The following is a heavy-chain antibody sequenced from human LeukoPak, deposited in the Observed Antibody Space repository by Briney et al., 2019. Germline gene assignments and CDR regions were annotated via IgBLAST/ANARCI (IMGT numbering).Heavy chain of an antibody. CDR2: IKSKTDGGTT. CDR1: GFTFSNAW. V-gene: IGHV3-15*01. J-gene: IGHJ3*02. CDR3: TTAYTYYDFWSGSDAFDI. Sequence: GGSLRLSCAASGFTFSNAWMSWVRQAPGKGLEWVGRIKSKTDGGTTDYAAPVKGRFTISRDDSKNTLYLQMNSLKTEDTAVYYCTTAYTYYDFWSGSDAFDIWGQGTMVTVSS. D-gene: IGHD3-3*01.